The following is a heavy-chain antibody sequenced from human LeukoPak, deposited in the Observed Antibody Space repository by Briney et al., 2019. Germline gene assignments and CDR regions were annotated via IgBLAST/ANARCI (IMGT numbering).Heavy chain of an antibody. CDR3: AREPLRYFDWLAP. V-gene: IGHV1-2*02. CDR2: INPNSGGT. D-gene: IGHD3-9*01. J-gene: IGHJ5*02. Sequence: ASVKVSCKASGYTFTGYYMHWVRQAPGQGLERMGWINPNSGGTNYAQKFQGRVTMTRDTSISTAYMELSRLRSDDTAVYYCAREPLRYFDWLAPWGQGTLVTVSS. CDR1: GYTFTGYY.